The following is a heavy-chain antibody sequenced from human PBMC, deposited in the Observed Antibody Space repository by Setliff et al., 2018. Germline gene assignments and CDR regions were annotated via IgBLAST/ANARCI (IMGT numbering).Heavy chain of an antibody. V-gene: IGHV3-7*03. CDR3: ARRGPIADPTVYYYYMDV. CDR1: GFTFSIYW. D-gene: IGHD2-15*01. Sequence: GGSLRLSCAASGFTFSIYWMTWVRQAPGKGPEWVANVKQDGSDKYYVDSVKGRFTISRDNAKNSLYLLMNSLRAEDTAVYYCARRGPIADPTVYYYYMDVWGKGTTVTVSS. CDR2: VKQDGSDK. J-gene: IGHJ6*03.